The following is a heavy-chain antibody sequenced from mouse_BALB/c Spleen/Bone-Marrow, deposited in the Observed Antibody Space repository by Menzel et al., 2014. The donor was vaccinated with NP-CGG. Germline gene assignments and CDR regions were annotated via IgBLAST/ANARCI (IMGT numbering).Heavy chain of an antibody. CDR3: ARCLTGTSAMDY. V-gene: IGHV1-54*01. CDR1: GYAFTNYL. J-gene: IGHJ4*01. Sequence: VQLQQSGAELVRLGTSVKVSCKASGYAFTNYLIEWVKQRPGQGLEWIGVINPGSGGTNYNEKFKAKATLTADKSSSTAYMQLSSLTSDDSAVYFCARCLTGTSAMDYWGQGTSVTVSS. CDR2: INPGSGGT. D-gene: IGHD4-1*01.